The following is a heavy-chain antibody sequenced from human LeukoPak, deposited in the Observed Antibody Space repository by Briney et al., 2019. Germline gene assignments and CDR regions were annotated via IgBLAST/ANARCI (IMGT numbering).Heavy chain of an antibody. J-gene: IGHJ4*02. CDR1: GFTFSSYG. Sequence: PGGSLRLSCAASGFTFSSYGMHWVRQAPGKGLEWVAVISYDGSNKYYADSVKGRFTISRDNSKNTLYLQMNSLRAEDTAVYYCAKDAGYYYDSSGYYPDYWGQGTLVTVSP. D-gene: IGHD3-22*01. CDR3: AKDAGYYYDSSGYYPDY. V-gene: IGHV3-30*18. CDR2: ISYDGSNK.